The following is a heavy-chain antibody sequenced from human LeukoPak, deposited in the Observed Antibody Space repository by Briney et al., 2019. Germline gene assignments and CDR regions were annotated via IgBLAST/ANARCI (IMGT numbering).Heavy chain of an antibody. CDR2: IKPDGSEK. Sequence: GGSLRLSCAASGFTFSSSWMSWVRQAPGKGLEWVTNIKPDGSEKYYVDSVKGRFTISRDNAKNSLYLQMNSLRAEDTALYYCARDTEGVTDYWGQGTLVTVSS. D-gene: IGHD3-10*01. CDR1: GFTFSSSW. J-gene: IGHJ4*02. CDR3: ARDTEGVTDY. V-gene: IGHV3-7*01.